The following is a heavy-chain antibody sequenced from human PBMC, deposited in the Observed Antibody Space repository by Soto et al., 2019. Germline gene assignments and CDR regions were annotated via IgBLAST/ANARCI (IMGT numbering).Heavy chain of an antibody. J-gene: IGHJ6*03. D-gene: IGHD1-1*01. CDR2: IYYTGST. CDR3: ARDSYCAKTTYYYYMDV. Sequence: PSETLSLTSTVAGGSISGYYWSWIRQPQGKGLEWIGYIYYTGSTNYSPSLKNRVTISVDTSKTQFSLKLSSVTTADTAVYYCARDSYCAKTTYYYYMDVWGKGTTVTVSS. V-gene: IGHV4-59*01. CDR1: GGSISGYY.